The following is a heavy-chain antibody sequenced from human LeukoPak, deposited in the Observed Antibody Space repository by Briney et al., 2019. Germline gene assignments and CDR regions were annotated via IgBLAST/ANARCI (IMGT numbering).Heavy chain of an antibody. J-gene: IGHJ6*03. CDR1: GPSLSNYG. CDR2: ISYDETDK. V-gene: IGHV3-30*03. Sequence: QPGGSLRLSCAASGPSLSNYGIHWVRQAPGKGLEWVAFISYDETDKYYADSVKGRFTISSDNSKSTLFLQMNSLRVEDTAVYYCARVRVVQEDGDYYYYYMDVWGKGTTVTVSS. D-gene: IGHD2-2*01. CDR3: ARVRVVQEDGDYYYYYMDV.